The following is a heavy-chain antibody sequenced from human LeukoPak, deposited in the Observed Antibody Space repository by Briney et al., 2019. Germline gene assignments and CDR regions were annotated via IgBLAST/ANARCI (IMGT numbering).Heavy chain of an antibody. D-gene: IGHD1-26*01. V-gene: IGHV4-38-2*02. CDR2: IYHSGST. CDR3: ARRGRGSYSKGLY. Sequence: SETLSLTCIVSGYSISSNYYWGWIRQPPGKGLEWIGSIYHSGSTYYNPSLKSRVTISVDTSKNQFSLKLSSVTAADTAVYYCARRGRGSYSKGLYWGQGTLVTVSS. CDR1: GYSISSNYY. J-gene: IGHJ4*02.